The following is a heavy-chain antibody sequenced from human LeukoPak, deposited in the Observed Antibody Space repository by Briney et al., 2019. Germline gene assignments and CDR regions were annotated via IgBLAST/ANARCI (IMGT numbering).Heavy chain of an antibody. Sequence: HAGGSLRLSCAASGFTVSSNYMSWVRQAPGKGLEWVSVIYSGGSTYYADSVKGRFTISRDNSKNTLYLQMNSLRAEDTAVYYCARAPMVRGVIWYGMDVWGQGTTVTVSS. CDR1: GFTVSSNY. CDR3: ARAPMVRGVIWYGMDV. D-gene: IGHD3-10*01. V-gene: IGHV3-66*01. J-gene: IGHJ6*02. CDR2: IYSGGST.